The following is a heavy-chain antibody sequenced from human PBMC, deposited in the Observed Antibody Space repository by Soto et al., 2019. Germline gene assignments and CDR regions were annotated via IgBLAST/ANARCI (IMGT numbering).Heavy chain of an antibody. V-gene: IGHV4-31*03. CDR3: ASRYSVYANRFDY. D-gene: IGHD5-12*01. CDR1: GVSISSGGYY. Sequence: QVQLQESGPGLVKPSQTLSLTCTVSGVSISSGGYYWSWIRQHPGKALEWIGYIYYSGSTYYNPSLKSRVTISLDTSRNQFSLKLSSVTAADTAVYYCASRYSVYANRFDYWGQGTLVTVSS. CDR2: IYYSGST. J-gene: IGHJ4*02.